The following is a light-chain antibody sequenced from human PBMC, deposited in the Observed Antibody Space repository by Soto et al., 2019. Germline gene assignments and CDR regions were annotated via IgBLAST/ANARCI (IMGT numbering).Light chain of an antibody. CDR3: GSYTSSSTRV. Sequence: QSVLAQRASVSGSPGQSITISCTGTSSDVGAYDFVSWYQQHPDKAPKLMIYEVSNRPSGVSNRFSGSKSVNTATLTISGLQAEDEADYYCGSYTSSSTRVFGTGTKVTVL. CDR2: EVS. J-gene: IGLJ1*01. V-gene: IGLV2-14*03. CDR1: SSDVGAYDF.